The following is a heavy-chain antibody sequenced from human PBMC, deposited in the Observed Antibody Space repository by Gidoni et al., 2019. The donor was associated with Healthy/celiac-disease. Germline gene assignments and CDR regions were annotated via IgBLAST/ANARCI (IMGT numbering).Heavy chain of an antibody. CDR3: ARIYYDFWSGYLNGYFDY. D-gene: IGHD3-3*01. J-gene: IGHJ4*02. CDR2: IYHSGST. Sequence: QVQLQESGPGLVKPSETLSLTCTVSGYSISSGSYWGWIRQPPGKGLEWIGSIYHSGSTYYNPSLKSRVTISVDTSKNQFSLKLSSVTAADTAVYYCARIYYDFWSGYLNGYFDYWGQGTLVTVSS. CDR1: GYSISSGSY. V-gene: IGHV4-38-2*02.